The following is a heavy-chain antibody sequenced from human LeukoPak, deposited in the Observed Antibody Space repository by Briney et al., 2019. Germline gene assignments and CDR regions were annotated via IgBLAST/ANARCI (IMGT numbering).Heavy chain of an antibody. Sequence: QTGGPLTLSCAASGLALSSYDMRWVRQAPGKGVEWVSSLTTDGGSTKYTASVKSRFTISVDNSKNPLSLQMNSVRAEDTAVYFCAKSLVGGAFDYWGRGALVSVSS. V-gene: IGHV3-23*01. CDR3: AKSLVGGAFDY. CDR1: GLALSSYD. D-gene: IGHD3-10*01. J-gene: IGHJ4*01. CDR2: LTTDGGST.